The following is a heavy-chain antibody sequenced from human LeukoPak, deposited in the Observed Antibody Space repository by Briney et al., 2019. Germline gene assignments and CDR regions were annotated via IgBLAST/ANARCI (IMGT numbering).Heavy chain of an antibody. CDR1: GFTFSSYA. V-gene: IGHV3-23*01. CDR2: ISGSGGST. Sequence: PGGSLRLSCAASGFTFSSYAMSWVRQAPGKGLEWVSAISGSGGSTYYADSVKGRFTISRDNAKNSLYLQMNSLRAEDTAVYYCARAGDYDSSGYYYYFDYWGQGTLVTVSS. D-gene: IGHD3-22*01. J-gene: IGHJ4*02. CDR3: ARAGDYDSSGYYYYFDY.